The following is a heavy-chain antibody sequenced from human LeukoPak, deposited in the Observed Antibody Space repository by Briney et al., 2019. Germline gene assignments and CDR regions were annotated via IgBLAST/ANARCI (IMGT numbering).Heavy chain of an antibody. Sequence: ASVKVSCKASGFTSTSSAMQWVRQARGQRLEWIGWIVVGSGNTNYAQKFQERVTITRDMSTSTAYMELSSLRSEDTAVYYCARGVVGATGDWGQGTLVTVSS. J-gene: IGHJ4*02. V-gene: IGHV1-58*02. CDR1: GFTSTSSA. D-gene: IGHD1-26*01. CDR3: ARGVVGATGD. CDR2: IVVGSGNT.